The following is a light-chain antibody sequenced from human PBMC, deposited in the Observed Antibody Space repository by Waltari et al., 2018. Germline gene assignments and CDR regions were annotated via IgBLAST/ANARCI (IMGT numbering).Light chain of an antibody. J-gene: IGKJ2*01. Sequence: DIVMTQSPDSLAVSLGERATITCKSSQSLFFSPNIKDAFAWFQQKPGQPPRLLISGAFPRQSGVPDRFSGSGSGTDFTLTINSLRTEDVAVYYCQQHLSIPLTFGQGTKVEI. CDR1: QSLFFSPNIKDA. CDR2: GAF. CDR3: QQHLSIPLT. V-gene: IGKV4-1*01.